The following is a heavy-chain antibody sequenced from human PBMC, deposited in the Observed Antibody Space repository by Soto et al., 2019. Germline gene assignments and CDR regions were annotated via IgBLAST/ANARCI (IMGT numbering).Heavy chain of an antibody. CDR1: GYTFASYG. CDR2: ISAYNGNT. CDR3: ARDLGVVTAIPTGPFDY. D-gene: IGHD2-21*02. Sequence: ASVKVSCKASGYTFASYGISWVRQAPGQGLEWMGWISAYNGNTNYAQKLQGRVTMTTDTSTSTAYMELRSLRSDDTAVYYCARDLGVVTAIPTGPFDYWGQGTLVTVSS. J-gene: IGHJ4*02. V-gene: IGHV1-18*01.